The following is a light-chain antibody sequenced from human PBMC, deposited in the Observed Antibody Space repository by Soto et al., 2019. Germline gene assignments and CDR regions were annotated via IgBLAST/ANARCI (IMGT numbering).Light chain of an antibody. V-gene: IGKV3-15*01. CDR1: QSVSSN. Sequence: EIVMTQSPATLSVSPGEGATLSCRASQSVSSNLAWYQQKPGQAPRLLIFGASTRATGIPARFSGSGSGTEFTLPISSLQSEDFAVYYCQQYNNWPVYTFGQGTKLEIK. CDR2: GAS. J-gene: IGKJ2*01. CDR3: QQYNNWPVYT.